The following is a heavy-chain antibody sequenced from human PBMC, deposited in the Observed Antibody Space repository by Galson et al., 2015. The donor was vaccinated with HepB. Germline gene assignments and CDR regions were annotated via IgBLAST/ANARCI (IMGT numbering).Heavy chain of an antibody. CDR3: ARDRDGYDY. D-gene: IGHD5-24*01. J-gene: IGHJ4*02. Sequence: SVKVSCKASGYTFTSYAMHWVRQAPGQRLEWMGWINAGNGNTKYPQKFQGRVTITRDTSASTAYMELSSLRSEDTAVYYCARDRDGYDYWGQGTLVTVSS. CDR1: GYTFTSYA. V-gene: IGHV1-3*01. CDR2: INAGNGNT.